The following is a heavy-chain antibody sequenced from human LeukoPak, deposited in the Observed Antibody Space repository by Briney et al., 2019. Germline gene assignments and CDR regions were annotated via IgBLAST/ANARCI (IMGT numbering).Heavy chain of an antibody. CDR2: IYYSGST. D-gene: IGHD6-19*01. CDR1: GGSISSSSYY. CDR3: ARHKPYSSGWNFDY. Sequence: SETQSLTCTVSGGSISSSSYYWGWIRQPPGKGLEWIGSIYYSGSTYYNPSLKSRVTISVDTSKNQFSLKLSSVTAADTAVYYCARHKPYSSGWNFDYWGQGTLVTVSS. J-gene: IGHJ4*02. V-gene: IGHV4-39*01.